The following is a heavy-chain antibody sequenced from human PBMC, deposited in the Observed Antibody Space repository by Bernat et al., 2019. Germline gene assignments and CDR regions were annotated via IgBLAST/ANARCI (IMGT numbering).Heavy chain of an antibody. CDR2: IKSKTDGGTT. D-gene: IGHD3-10*01. Sequence: EVQLVESGGGLVKPGGSLRLSCAASGFTFSTAWMSWVRQAPGKGLEWVGRIKSKTDGGTTDYAAPVKGRFTISRDDSKNTLYLQMNSLKTEDTAVYYCTTDLGGSGSYPPSYWYFDLWGRGTLVTVSS. CDR1: GFTFSTAW. V-gene: IGHV3-15*01. CDR3: TTDLGGSGSYPPSYWYFDL. J-gene: IGHJ2*01.